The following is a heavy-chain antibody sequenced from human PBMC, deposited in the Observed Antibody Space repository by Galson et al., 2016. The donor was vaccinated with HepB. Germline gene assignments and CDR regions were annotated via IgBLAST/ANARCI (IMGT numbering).Heavy chain of an antibody. Sequence: ETLSLTCTVSGGSISSSSYCWGWIRQPPGKGLEWIGSIHYSGSTYYNPSLKSRVIISVDTSKNQFSLRLSSVTAADTAVYYCAGNNDILTASSYDYWGQGTLVTVSS. V-gene: IGHV4-39*01. CDR1: GGSISSSSYC. D-gene: IGHD3-9*01. CDR3: AGNNDILTASSYDY. J-gene: IGHJ4*02. CDR2: IHYSGST.